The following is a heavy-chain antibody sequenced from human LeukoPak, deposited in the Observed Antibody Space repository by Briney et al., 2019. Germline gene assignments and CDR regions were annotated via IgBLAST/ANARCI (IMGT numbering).Heavy chain of an antibody. CDR2: INHSGTT. CDR3: ARGVPGDYVWGSYRYTHANWFDP. D-gene: IGHD3-16*02. Sequence: PSETLSLTCAVYGGPFSGYYWSWVRPPPGEGLEWNGEINHSGTTNYNPSLKSRVTIPVDTSKNQFSLKLSSVTAADTAVYYCARGVPGDYVWGSYRYTHANWFDPWGQGTLVTVSS. V-gene: IGHV4-34*01. CDR1: GGPFSGYY. J-gene: IGHJ5*02.